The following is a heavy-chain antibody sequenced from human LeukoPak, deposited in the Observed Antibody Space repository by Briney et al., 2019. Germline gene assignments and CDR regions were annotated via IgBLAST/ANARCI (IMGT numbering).Heavy chain of an antibody. CDR1: GGTFISYA. Sequence: SCKASGGTFISYAMSWVRQAPGKGLEWVSAISGSGGSTYYADSVKGRFTISRDNSKNTLYLQMNSLRAEDTAVYYCANFRGGRGEGSYYFDYWGQGTLVTVSS. CDR3: ANFRGGRGEGSYYFDY. V-gene: IGHV3-23*01. J-gene: IGHJ4*02. CDR2: ISGSGGST. D-gene: IGHD3-10*01.